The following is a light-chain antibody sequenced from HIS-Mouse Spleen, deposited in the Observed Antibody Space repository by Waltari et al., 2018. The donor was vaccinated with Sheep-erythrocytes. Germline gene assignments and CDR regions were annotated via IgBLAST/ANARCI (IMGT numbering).Light chain of an antibody. Sequence: TQSPATLSVSPGERATLSCRASQSVSSNLAWYQQKPGQAPRLLIYGASTRATGIPDTTGEIVMTQSPATLSVSPGERATLTISSMQSEDFAVYYCQQYNNWPPPYTFGQGTKLEIK. V-gene: IGKV3-15*01. CDR2: GAS. CDR3: QQYNNWPPPYT. CDR1: QSVSSN. J-gene: IGKJ2*01.